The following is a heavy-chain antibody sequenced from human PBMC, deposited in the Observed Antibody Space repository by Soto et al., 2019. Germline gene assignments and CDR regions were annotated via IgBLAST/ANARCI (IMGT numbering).Heavy chain of an antibody. V-gene: IGHV1-3*01. CDR3: ARTGTIFGVVINHDAFDI. J-gene: IGHJ3*02. CDR1: GYTFTSYA. Sequence: ASVKVSCKASGYTFTSYAMHWLRQAPGQRLEWMGWINAGNGNTKYSQKFQGRVTITRDTSASTAYMELSSLRSEDTAVYYCARTGTIFGVVINHDAFDIWGQGTMVTVSS. CDR2: INAGNGNT. D-gene: IGHD3-3*01.